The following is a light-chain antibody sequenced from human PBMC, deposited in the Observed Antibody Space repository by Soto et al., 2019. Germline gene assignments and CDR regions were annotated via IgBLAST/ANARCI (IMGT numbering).Light chain of an antibody. CDR3: QQSYSTLWT. J-gene: IGKJ1*01. CDR1: QSISSY. Sequence: IELTQSPSSLSSSVGDIFTITCRASQSISSYLNWYQQKPGKAPKLLIYAASSLQSGVPSRFSGSGSGTDFTLTISSLQPEDFATYYCQQSYSTLWTFGQGTKVDIK. CDR2: AAS. V-gene: IGKV1-39*01.